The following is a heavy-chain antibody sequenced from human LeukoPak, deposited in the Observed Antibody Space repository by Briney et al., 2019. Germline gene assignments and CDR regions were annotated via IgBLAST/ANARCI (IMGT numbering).Heavy chain of an antibody. CDR1: GFTFSSYY. V-gene: IGHV3-21*01. CDR2: ITTSSSYI. CDR3: ARAIGIAARPYYYYYYMDV. Sequence: GGSLRLSCAGSGFTFSSYYMNWVRQAPGKGLEWVSSITTSSSYIYYADSVKGRFTISRDNAKNSLYLQMNSLRAEDTAVYYCARAIGIAARPYYYYYYMDVWGKGTTVTVSS. D-gene: IGHD6-6*01. J-gene: IGHJ6*03.